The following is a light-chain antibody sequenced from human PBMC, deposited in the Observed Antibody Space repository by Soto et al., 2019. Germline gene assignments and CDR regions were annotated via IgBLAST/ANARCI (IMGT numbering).Light chain of an antibody. CDR1: SSDIGVYDF. CDR2: QVN. CDR3: SLYTSDNTYV. Sequence: QSVLTQPPSASGSPGQSVTISCTGTSSDIGVYDFVSWYQQHPGKAPKVIIYQVNKRPSGVPDRFSGSKSGNTASLTISGLQTAEEANYFCSLYTSDNTYVSGAGTKATGL. V-gene: IGLV2-8*01. J-gene: IGLJ1*01.